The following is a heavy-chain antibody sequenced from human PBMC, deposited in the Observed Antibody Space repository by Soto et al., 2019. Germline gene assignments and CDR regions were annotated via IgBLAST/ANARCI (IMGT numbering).Heavy chain of an antibody. Sequence: TLSLTCTVSGGSISSGGYYWSWIRQHPGKGLEWIGYIYYSGSTYYNPSLKSRVTISVDTSKNQFSLKLSSVTAADTAVYYCARSSSGYYDNWFDPWGQGTLVTVAS. CDR1: GGSISSGGYY. CDR2: IYYSGST. J-gene: IGHJ5*02. CDR3: ARSSSGYYDNWFDP. V-gene: IGHV4-31*03. D-gene: IGHD3-22*01.